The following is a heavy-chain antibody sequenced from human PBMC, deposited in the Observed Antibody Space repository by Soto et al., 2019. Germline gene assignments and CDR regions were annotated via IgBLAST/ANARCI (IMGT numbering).Heavy chain of an antibody. CDR2: VYYSGGA. CDR1: GGSISGYY. J-gene: IGHJ6*02. V-gene: IGHV4-59*01. CDR3: TRDGDGRMTTNPYYYYGMDV. Sequence: SETLSLTCTVSGGSISGYYWSWIRQPPGKGLEWIGNVYYSGGAKYNPSVKRRVSISVDTSKNQFSLNLSSVTAADTAVYYCTRDGDGRMTTNPYYYYGMDVWGRGIKVTVSS. D-gene: IGHD2-21*02.